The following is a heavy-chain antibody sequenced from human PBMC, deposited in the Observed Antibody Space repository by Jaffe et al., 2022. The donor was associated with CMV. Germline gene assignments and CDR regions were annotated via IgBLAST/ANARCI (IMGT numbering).Heavy chain of an antibody. D-gene: IGHD2-2*01. J-gene: IGHJ6*02. Sequence: QVQLQESGPGLVKPSETLSLTCTVSGGSISSYYWSWIRQPPGKGLEWIGYIYYSGSTNYNPSLKSRVTISVDTSKNQFSLKLSSVTAADTAVYYCARGVVVPNYYYYGMDVWGQGTTVTVSS. CDR3: ARGVVVPNYYYYGMDV. CDR2: IYYSGST. CDR1: GGSISSYY. V-gene: IGHV4-59*01.